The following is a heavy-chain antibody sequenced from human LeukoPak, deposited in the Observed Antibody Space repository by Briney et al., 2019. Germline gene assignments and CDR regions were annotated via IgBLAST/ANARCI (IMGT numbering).Heavy chain of an antibody. V-gene: IGHV4-34*01. CDR1: GGSFSGYY. D-gene: IGHD2-15*01. J-gene: IGHJ4*02. Sequence: SETLSLTCAVYGGSFSGYYWSWIRQPPGKGLEWIGEINHSGSTNYNPSLKGRVTISVDTSKNQFSLKLSSVTAADTAVYYCASRGYCSGGSCSDFDYWGQGTLVTVSS. CDR3: ASRGYCSGGSCSDFDY. CDR2: INHSGST.